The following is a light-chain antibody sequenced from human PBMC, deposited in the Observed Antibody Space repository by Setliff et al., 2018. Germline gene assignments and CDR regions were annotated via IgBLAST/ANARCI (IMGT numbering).Light chain of an antibody. CDR2: DVT. V-gene: IGLV2-11*01. CDR3: CSYTGFSYV. CDR1: SRDVGAYNY. J-gene: IGLJ1*01. Sequence: QSALTQPRSVSGSPGQSVTISCTGASRDVGAYNYVSWYQQHPGKVPKLMIYDVTKRPSGVPDRFSGXKSGNTASLTVSGLQAEDEADYYCCSYTGFSYVFGSGTKVTVL.